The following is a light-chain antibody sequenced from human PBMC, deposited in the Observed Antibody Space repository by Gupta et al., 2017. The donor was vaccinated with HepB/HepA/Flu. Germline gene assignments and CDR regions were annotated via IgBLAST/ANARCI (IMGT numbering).Light chain of an antibody. J-gene: IGLJ2*01. V-gene: IGLV2-23*02. CDR2: EVS. CDR3: CSYAGSSTVV. CDR1: SSDVGSYNL. Sequence: QSALPQPASVSGSPGQSITISCTGTSSDVGSYNLVSWYQQHPGKAPKLMIYEVSKRPSGVANRFSGSKSGNTASLTISGRQAEDEADYYCCSYAGSSTVVFGGGTKLTVL.